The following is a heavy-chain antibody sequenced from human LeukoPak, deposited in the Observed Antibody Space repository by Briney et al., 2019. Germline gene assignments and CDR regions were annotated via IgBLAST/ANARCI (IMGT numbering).Heavy chain of an antibody. Sequence: ASVKVSCKASGFTFTSSATQWVRQARGQRLEWIGWIVVGSGNTNYAQKFQERVTITRDMSTSTAYMGLSSLRSEDTAVYYCAAENRYCSGGSCYSDVYWGQGTLVTVSS. V-gene: IGHV1-58*02. CDR1: GFTFTSSA. J-gene: IGHJ4*02. CDR2: IVVGSGNT. CDR3: AAENRYCSGGSCYSDVY. D-gene: IGHD2-15*01.